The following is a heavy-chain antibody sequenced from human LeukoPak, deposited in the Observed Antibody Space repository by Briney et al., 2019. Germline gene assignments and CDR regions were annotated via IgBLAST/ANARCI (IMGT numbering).Heavy chain of an antibody. D-gene: IGHD2-15*01. CDR3: ARKGYCSSGSCYLDY. V-gene: IGHV4-38-2*01. J-gene: IGHJ4*02. CDR1: GYSISSGYY. CDR2: IYFTGTT. Sequence: PSETLSLTCAVSGYSISSGYYWGWIRPPPGKGLEWIGIIYFTGTTYCNPSLKSRVTTSLDTSKNQFSLNLSSVTAADTAVYYCARKGYCSSGSCYLDYWGQGTLVTVSS.